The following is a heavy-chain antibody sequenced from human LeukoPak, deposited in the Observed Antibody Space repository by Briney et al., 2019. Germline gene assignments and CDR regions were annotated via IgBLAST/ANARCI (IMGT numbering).Heavy chain of an antibody. Sequence: GESLKISCRGSGYRFNSYWIGWVRQKPGKGLGWMGLIYPGDSDSRYGPSFQGQVSISVDNSIDTAYLQWSSLEASDSGTYYCARRGLTPEPAGVHGFRIAFDYWGQGSVVTVSS. CDR1: GYRFNSYW. D-gene: IGHD5/OR15-5a*01. CDR2: IYPGDSDS. V-gene: IGHV5-51*01. CDR3: ARRGLTPEPAGVHGFRIAFDY. J-gene: IGHJ4*02.